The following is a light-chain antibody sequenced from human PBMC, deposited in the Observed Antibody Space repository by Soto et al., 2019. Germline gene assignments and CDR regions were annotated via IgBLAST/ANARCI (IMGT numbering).Light chain of an antibody. CDR2: TNN. Sequence: QPVLTQPPSASGTPGQRVTISCSGSTSNIRSHSVTCFQHLPGTAPKLLIITNNQRPSGVPDRFSGYKSGTSASLVISGLQSDDEADYYCETWDDSLKGVFGTGTKVTVL. CDR1: TSNIRSHS. V-gene: IGLV1-44*01. J-gene: IGLJ1*01. CDR3: ETWDDSLKGV.